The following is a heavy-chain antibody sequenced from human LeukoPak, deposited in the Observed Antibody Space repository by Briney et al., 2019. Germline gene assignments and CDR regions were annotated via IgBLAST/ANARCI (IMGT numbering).Heavy chain of an antibody. D-gene: IGHD6-13*01. CDR3: AKGSSSYPENWFDP. Sequence: GGSLRLSCAASGFTFDDYAMHWVRQAPGKGLEWVSGISWNSGSIGYADSVKGRFTISRDNAKNSLYLQMNSLRAEDTALYYRAKGSSSYPENWFDPWGQGTLVTVSS. J-gene: IGHJ5*02. V-gene: IGHV3-9*01. CDR1: GFTFDDYA. CDR2: ISWNSGSI.